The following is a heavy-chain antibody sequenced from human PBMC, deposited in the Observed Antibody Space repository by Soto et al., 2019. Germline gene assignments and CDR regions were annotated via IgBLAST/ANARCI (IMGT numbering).Heavy chain of an antibody. Sequence: EVQLWESGGGLVQPGGSLRLSCAVSGFTFSSHVMSWVRQAPGKGLEWVSAISGTGGTYYTDSVKGRITISRDNSKNELYLQMNNLRDEDTAVYYCAKDRRGAYCSGGICYSPDYWGQGTLVIVSS. J-gene: IGHJ4*02. CDR3: AKDRRGAYCSGGICYSPDY. D-gene: IGHD2-15*01. CDR1: GFTFSSHV. V-gene: IGHV3-23*01. CDR2: ISGTGGT.